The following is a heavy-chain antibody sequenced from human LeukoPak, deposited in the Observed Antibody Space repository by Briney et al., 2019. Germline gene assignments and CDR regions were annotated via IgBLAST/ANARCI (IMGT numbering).Heavy chain of an antibody. V-gene: IGHV3-23*01. CDR2: ISGSGEST. Sequence: AGSLRLSCVVSGFTFSTYGMSWVRQAPGKGLEWVSGISGSGESTYYADSVKGRFTTSRDNSKNTLNLQMNSLRAEDTAVYYCAKDSRNYYFDYWGQGTLVIVSS. J-gene: IGHJ4*02. CDR1: GFTFSTYG. CDR3: AKDSRNYYFDY.